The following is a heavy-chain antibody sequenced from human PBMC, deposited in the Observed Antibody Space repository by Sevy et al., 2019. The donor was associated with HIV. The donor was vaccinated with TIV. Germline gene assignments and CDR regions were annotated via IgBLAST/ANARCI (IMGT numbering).Heavy chain of an antibody. CDR2: IRSNAYGGTT. CDR1: GFTFGDYA. Sequence: GGSLRLSCTASGFTFGDYAMSWVRQAPGKGLEWVGFIRSNAYGGTTEYAGSGRGRFTISRDDSKSIAYSQMNSRKTEDTAVYYCTRDIDSCSGGSCYPTYDYWGQGTLVTVSS. D-gene: IGHD2-15*01. V-gene: IGHV3-49*04. J-gene: IGHJ4*02. CDR3: TRDIDSCSGGSCYPTYDY.